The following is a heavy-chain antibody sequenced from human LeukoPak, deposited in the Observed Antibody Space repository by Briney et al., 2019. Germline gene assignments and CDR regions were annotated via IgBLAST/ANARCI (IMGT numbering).Heavy chain of an antibody. CDR1: GFSLSTSGVG. D-gene: IGHD3-9*01. V-gene: IGHV2-5*02. CDR2: IYWDDDK. J-gene: IGHJ4*02. Sequence: SGPTLVKPTQTLTLTCTFSGFSLSTSGVGVGWIRQPPGKALEWLALIYWDDDKRYSPSLKSRLTITKDTSKNQVVLTMTNMDPVDTATYYCAHSRHPNRYDILTGIFDYWGQGTLVTVSS. CDR3: AHSRHPNRYDILTGIFDY.